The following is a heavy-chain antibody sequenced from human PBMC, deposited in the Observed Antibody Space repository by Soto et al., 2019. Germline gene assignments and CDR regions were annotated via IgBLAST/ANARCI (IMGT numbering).Heavy chain of an antibody. CDR2: TNNDGIAT. CDR3: AREMATISLGAFDI. V-gene: IGHV3-74*01. CDR1: GFGFSSYW. Sequence: PGGSLRLSCAAPGFGFSSYWIHWVRQAPWKGLVWVSRTNNDGIATTYADSVRGRFTSFRDNAKNTLFLQMTSLGVEDTAVYYCAREMATISLGAFDIGGEGTMVTVSS. J-gene: IGHJ3*02. D-gene: IGHD5-12*01.